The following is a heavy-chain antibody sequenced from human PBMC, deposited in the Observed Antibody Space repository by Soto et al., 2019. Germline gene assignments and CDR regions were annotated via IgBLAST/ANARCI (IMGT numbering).Heavy chain of an antibody. CDR1: GFTFSSYS. CDR2: ISSSSSTI. CDR3: ARDSRLIAAAGIDAFDI. V-gene: IGHV3-48*01. J-gene: IGHJ3*02. Sequence: GGSLRLSCAASGFTFSSYSMNWVRQAPGKGLEWVSYISSSSSTIYYADSVKGRFTISRDNSKNTLYLQMNSLRAEDTAVYYFARDSRLIAAAGIDAFDIWGQGTMVTVSS. D-gene: IGHD6-13*01.